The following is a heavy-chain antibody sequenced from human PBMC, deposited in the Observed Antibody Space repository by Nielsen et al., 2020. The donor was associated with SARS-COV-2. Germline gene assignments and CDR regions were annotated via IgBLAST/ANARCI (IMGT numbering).Heavy chain of an antibody. D-gene: IGHD1-26*01. J-gene: IGHJ4*02. CDR2: IYYSEST. Sequence: SETLSLTFTVSGGSISSYYWSWIRQPPGKGLEWIGYIYYSESTNYNPSLKSRVTISVDTSKNQFSLKLSSVTAADTAVYYCARLESVGAPFDYWGQGTLVTVSS. V-gene: IGHV4-59*01. CDR1: GGSISSYY. CDR3: ARLESVGAPFDY.